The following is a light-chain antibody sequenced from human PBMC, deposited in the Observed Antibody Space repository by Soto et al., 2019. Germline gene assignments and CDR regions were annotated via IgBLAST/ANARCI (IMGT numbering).Light chain of an antibody. CDR1: SSDVGAYNY. CDR2: EVS. CDR3: SSYTSSSNYV. Sequence: QSALTQPASVSGSPGQSITISCTGTSSDVGAYNYVSWYQQHPGKAPKLMIYEVSNRPSGVSNRFSGSKSGNTASLTISGLQTEDEADYYCSSYTSSSNYVVGTGTKLTVL. J-gene: IGLJ1*01. V-gene: IGLV2-14*01.